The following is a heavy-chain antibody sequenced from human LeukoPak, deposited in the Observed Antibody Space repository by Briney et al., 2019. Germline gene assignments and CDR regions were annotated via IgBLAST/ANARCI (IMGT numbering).Heavy chain of an antibody. CDR1: GFTFSSYA. CDR2: ISYDGSNK. J-gene: IGHJ4*02. Sequence: PGGSLRLSCAASGFTFSSYAMHWVRQARGKGLEWVADISYDGSNKYYADSVKGRFTISRDNSKNTLYLQMNSLRAEDTAVYYCARVGYYYDHNTPHTNYWGQGTLVTVSS. V-gene: IGHV3-30-3*01. CDR3: ARVGYYYDHNTPHTNY. D-gene: IGHD3-22*01.